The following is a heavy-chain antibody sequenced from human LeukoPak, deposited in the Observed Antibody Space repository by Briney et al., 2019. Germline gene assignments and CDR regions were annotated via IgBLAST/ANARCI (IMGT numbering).Heavy chain of an antibody. J-gene: IGHJ2*01. CDR1: GFPVSSYY. CDR3: ARCLGGDYVSDTYWCFDL. D-gene: IGHD4-17*01. V-gene: IGHV3-53*01. CDR2: IYIGGRT. Sequence: PGGSLRLSCAASGFPVSSYYMSWVRQAPGKGLEWVSVIYIGGRTYYADSVTGRFTISRDNSKNTLYLQMNSLRAEDTAVYYCARCLGGDYVSDTYWCFDLWGRGSLVTVSS.